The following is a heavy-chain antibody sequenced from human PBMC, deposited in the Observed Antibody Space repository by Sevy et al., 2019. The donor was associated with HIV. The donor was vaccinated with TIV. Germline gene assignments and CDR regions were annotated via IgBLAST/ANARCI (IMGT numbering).Heavy chain of an antibody. D-gene: IGHD6-13*01. Sequence: GGSLRLSCAASNLTFEDYAMHWVRRAPGKGLEWVSGISWNGADIGFAASVKGRFTISSDNAKDSVYLQINSLTPEDTVVYYCAKGQQLITQSGSYFYYGMNVWGQGTTVTVSS. J-gene: IGHJ6*02. CDR3: AKGQQLITQSGSYFYYGMNV. CDR1: NLTFEDYA. CDR2: ISWNGADI. V-gene: IGHV3-9*01.